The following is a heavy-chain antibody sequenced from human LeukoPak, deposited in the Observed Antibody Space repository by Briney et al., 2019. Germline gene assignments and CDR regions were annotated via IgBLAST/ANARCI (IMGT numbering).Heavy chain of an antibody. CDR3: AKGAETYYGFWSGIWDYMDV. CDR1: GFTFSSYV. CDR2: IWYDGSNK. D-gene: IGHD3-3*01. J-gene: IGHJ6*03. V-gene: IGHV3-33*06. Sequence: GGSLRLSCAASGFTFSSYVMHWVRQAPGKGLEWVAVIWYDGSNKYYADSVKGRFTISRDNSKNTLYLQMNSLRAEDTAVYYCAKGAETYYGFWSGIWDYMDVWGKGTTVTVSS.